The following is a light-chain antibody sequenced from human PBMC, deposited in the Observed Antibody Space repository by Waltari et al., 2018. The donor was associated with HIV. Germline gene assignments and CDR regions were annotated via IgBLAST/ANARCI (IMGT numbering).Light chain of an antibody. CDR1: NSTIGSNT. V-gene: IGLV1-44*01. Sequence: QSVLTQPPSASGTPGQRVTISCSGSNSTIGSNTVNWYQQLPGTAPQLLIYNNKQRTSGVPDRSSGSKSGTAASLAISGLQSEDEADYYCAAWDDSLNGVVFGGGTKLTVL. CDR2: NNK. J-gene: IGLJ2*01. CDR3: AAWDDSLNGVV.